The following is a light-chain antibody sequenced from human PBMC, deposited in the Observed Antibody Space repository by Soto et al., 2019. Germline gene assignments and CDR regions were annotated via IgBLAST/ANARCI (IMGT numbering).Light chain of an antibody. CDR3: QQSFATLWT. CDR2: TAS. Sequence: DIQMTQSPSTLSASVGDRVTITCRASEIITNRLAWYQQKPGKAPKVLIYTASTLQSGVPSRFRGSGSGTQFTLTISSLQPEDFATYYCQQSFATLWTFGQGTKVDIK. J-gene: IGKJ1*01. CDR1: EIITNR. V-gene: IGKV1-5*01.